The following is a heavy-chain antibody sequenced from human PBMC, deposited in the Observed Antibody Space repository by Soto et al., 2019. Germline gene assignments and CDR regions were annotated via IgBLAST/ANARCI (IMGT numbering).Heavy chain of an antibody. J-gene: IGHJ4*02. D-gene: IGHD1-26*01. Sequence: SETLSLTCTVSGGSISSSSYYWGWIRQPPGKGLEWIGSIYYSGSTYYNPSLKSRVTISVDTSKNQFSLKLSSVTAADTAVYYCARQNSLSGSYFDYWGQGTLVTVSS. CDR2: IYYSGST. CDR1: GGSISSSSYY. CDR3: ARQNSLSGSYFDY. V-gene: IGHV4-39*01.